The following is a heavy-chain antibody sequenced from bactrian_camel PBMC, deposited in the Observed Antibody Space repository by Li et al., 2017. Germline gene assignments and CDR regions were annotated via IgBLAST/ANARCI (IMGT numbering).Heavy chain of an antibody. V-gene: IGHV3S60*01. CDR3: AADQYAIGLGNAYRY. Sequence: VQLVESGGGSVQAGGSLRLSCLALYFPYDTNNRMGWFRQVPGKEREGVASFGSDGRTRYADSVTGRFTISRAKNTLYLQMDSLKPEDSAMYYCAADQYAIGLGNAYRYWGQGTQVTVS. CDR1: YFPYDTNNR. J-gene: IGHJ4*01. D-gene: IGHD1*01. CDR2: FGSDGRT.